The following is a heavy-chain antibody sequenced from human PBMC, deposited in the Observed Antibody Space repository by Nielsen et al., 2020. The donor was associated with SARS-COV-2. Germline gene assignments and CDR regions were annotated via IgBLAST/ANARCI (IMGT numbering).Heavy chain of an antibody. V-gene: IGHV3-30-3*01. Sequence: GESLKISCAASGFTFDDYAMHWVRQAPGKGLEWVAVISYDGSNKYYADSVKGRFTISRDNSKNTLYLQMNSLRAEDTAVYYCARGRSGSYYYGMDVWGQGTTVTVSS. CDR1: GFTFDDYA. CDR3: ARGRSGSYYYGMDV. D-gene: IGHD1-26*01. CDR2: ISYDGSNK. J-gene: IGHJ6*02.